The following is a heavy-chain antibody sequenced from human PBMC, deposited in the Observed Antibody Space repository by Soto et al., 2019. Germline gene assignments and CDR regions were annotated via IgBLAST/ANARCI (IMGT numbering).Heavy chain of an antibody. V-gene: IGHV4-34*01. CDR3: VTSNNLFHSYYDN. CDR1: GGSPNAYY. Sequence: SETLSLTCEVYGGSPNAYYWTWIRQSAGKGLEWIGEINHSGKIHYNPSLESRLSISADTSKRQFSLTLTSVTAADAAMYYCVTSNNLFHSYYDNWGQGTLVTSPQ. D-gene: IGHD1-1*01. CDR2: INHSGKI. J-gene: IGHJ4*02.